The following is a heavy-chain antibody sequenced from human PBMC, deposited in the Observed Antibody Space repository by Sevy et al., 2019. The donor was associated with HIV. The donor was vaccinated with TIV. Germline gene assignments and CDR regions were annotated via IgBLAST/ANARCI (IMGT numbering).Heavy chain of an antibody. CDR1: GGTFSSYA. Sequence: ASVKVSCKASGGTFSSYAISWVRQAPGQGLEWMGGIIPIFGTANYAQKFQGRVTITADESTSTAYMELSSLRSEDTAVYYCARDQRGYGSGSYYKRSYYYGMDVWGQGTTVTVSS. CDR2: IIPIFGTA. J-gene: IGHJ6*02. D-gene: IGHD3-10*01. V-gene: IGHV1-69*13. CDR3: ARDQRGYGSGSYYKRSYYYGMDV.